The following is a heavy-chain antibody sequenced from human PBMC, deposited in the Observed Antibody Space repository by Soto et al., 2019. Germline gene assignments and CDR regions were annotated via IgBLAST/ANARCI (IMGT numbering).Heavy chain of an antibody. CDR3: ARAHIVVVPAAINGWFDP. D-gene: IGHD2-2*02. CDR1: GGSISSYY. CDR2: IYYSGSN. J-gene: IGHJ5*02. Sequence: SETLSLTCTVSGGSISSYYWSWIRQPPGKGLEWIGYIYYSGSNNYNPSLKSRFTISVDTSKNQFSQKLSSVTAADTAVYYCARAHIVVVPAAINGWFDPWGQGTLVTVSS. V-gene: IGHV4-59*08.